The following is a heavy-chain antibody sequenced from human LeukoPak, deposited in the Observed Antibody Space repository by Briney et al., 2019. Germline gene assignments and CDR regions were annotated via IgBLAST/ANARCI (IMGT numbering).Heavy chain of an antibody. D-gene: IGHD2-2*01. Sequence: PSETLSHTCTVSGGSISSYYWSWIRQPPGKGLEWIGYIYYSGSTNYNPSLKSRVTISVDTSKNQFSLKLSSVTAADTAVYYCAAAAKAFDIWGQGTMVTVSS. CDR3: AAAAKAFDI. V-gene: IGHV4-59*01. J-gene: IGHJ3*02. CDR1: GGSISSYY. CDR2: IYYSGST.